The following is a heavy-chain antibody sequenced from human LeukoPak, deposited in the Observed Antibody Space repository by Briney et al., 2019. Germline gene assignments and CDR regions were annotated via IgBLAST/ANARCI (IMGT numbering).Heavy chain of an antibody. V-gene: IGHV4-34*01. CDR1: GGSFSGYY. J-gene: IGHJ3*02. Sequence: SETLSLTCAVYGGSFSGYYWSWIRQPPGKGLEWIGEINHSGSTNYNPSLKSRVTISVDTSKNQFSLKLSSVTAADTAVYYCARDRRGYCSSTSCSSIAFDIWGQGTMVTVSS. CDR2: INHSGST. D-gene: IGHD2-2*01. CDR3: ARDRRGYCSSTSCSSIAFDI.